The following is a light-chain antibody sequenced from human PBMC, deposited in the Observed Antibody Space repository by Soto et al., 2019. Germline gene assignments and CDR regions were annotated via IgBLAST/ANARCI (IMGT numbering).Light chain of an antibody. Sequence: IGLTQSQETLSLSPGERATLSCRASQSVSSYLAWYQQKPGQAPRLLIYDASNRATGIPARFSGSGSGTDFTLTISSLEPEDFAVYYCQQRSNWPPIPFGQGTRPAI. CDR3: QQRSNWPPIP. CDR1: QSVSSY. J-gene: IGKJ5*01. V-gene: IGKV3-11*01. CDR2: DAS.